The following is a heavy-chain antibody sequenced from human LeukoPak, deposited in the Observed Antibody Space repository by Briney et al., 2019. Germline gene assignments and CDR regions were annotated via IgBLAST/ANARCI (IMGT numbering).Heavy chain of an antibody. Sequence: SETLSLTCSVSGDSIRKDNWWTWVRRSPGKGLEWLGEIYDSGKTNYHPSLRSRIAISIDTAKRQFSLELTAVTAADTAVYYCAREVSEYTFDYWGQGTLVTVSS. CDR1: GDSIRKDNW. CDR3: AREVSEYTFDY. D-gene: IGHD6-6*01. CDR2: IYDSGKT. V-gene: IGHV4/OR15-8*02. J-gene: IGHJ4*02.